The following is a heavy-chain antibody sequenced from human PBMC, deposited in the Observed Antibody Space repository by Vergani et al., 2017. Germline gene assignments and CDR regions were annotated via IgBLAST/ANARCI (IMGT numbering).Heavy chain of an antibody. D-gene: IGHD6-13*01. CDR1: GFTFSSYW. V-gene: IGHV3-74*01. Sequence: EVQLVESGGGLVQPGGSLRLSCAASGFTFSSYWMHWVRQAPGKGLVWVSRINSDGSSTSYADSVKGRFTISRDNAKNTLYLQMNSLRAEDTAVYYCASIAAAGNYYYGMDVWGQGTTVTVSS. CDR3: ASIAAAGNYYYGMDV. J-gene: IGHJ6*02. CDR2: INSDGSST.